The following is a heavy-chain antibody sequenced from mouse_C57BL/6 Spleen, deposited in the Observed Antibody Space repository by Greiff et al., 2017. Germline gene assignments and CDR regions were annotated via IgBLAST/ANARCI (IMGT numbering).Heavy chain of an antibody. CDR2: INPSSGYT. CDR1: GYTFTSYW. Sequence: QVQLQQSGAELVKPGASVKLSCKASGYTFTSYWMHWVKQRPGQGLEWIGYINPSSGYTKYNQKFKDKATLTADKSSSTAYMQLSSLTSEDSAVYYCARGGDYDGSPMDYWGQGTSVTVSS. J-gene: IGHJ4*01. D-gene: IGHD2-4*01. V-gene: IGHV1-7*01. CDR3: ARGGDYDGSPMDY.